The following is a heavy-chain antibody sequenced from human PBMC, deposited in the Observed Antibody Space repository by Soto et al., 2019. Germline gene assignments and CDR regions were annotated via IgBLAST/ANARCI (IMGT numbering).Heavy chain of an antibody. V-gene: IGHV3-23*01. CDR3: ASGGLHGYTNGGLSYFHS. CDR2: ITGSGDYT. CDR1: GFTFSNYA. Sequence: EVQLLESGGGLVQPGGSLRLSCAASGFTFSNYAMSWVRQAPGKGLEWVSSITGSGDYTYYADSVKGRFTISRDNSRSTLYLHMNSLRVEDTAVYYCASGGLHGYTNGGLSYFHSWGQGTLVTVSS. J-gene: IGHJ4*02. D-gene: IGHD5-18*01.